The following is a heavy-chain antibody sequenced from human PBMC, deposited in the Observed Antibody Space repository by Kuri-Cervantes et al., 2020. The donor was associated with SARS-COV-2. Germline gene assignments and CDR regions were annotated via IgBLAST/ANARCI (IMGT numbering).Heavy chain of an antibody. CDR2: IDPSDSYT. D-gene: IGHD1-26*01. Sequence: KVSCKGSGYSLTSYWISWVRQMPGKGLEWMGRIDPSDSYTNYSPSFQGHVTISADKSISTAYLQWSSLKASDTAMYYCARRVGYYFDYWGQGTLVTVSS. CDR1: GYSLTSYW. V-gene: IGHV5-10-1*01. CDR3: ARRVGYYFDY. J-gene: IGHJ4*02.